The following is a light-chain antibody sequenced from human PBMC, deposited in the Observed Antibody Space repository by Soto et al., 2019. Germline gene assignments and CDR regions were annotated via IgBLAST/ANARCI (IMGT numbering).Light chain of an antibody. Sequence: SYELTQPPSVSVAPGPTARLTCGGNNIGSKNVHWYQQKSGQAPVLVVHDDSDRPARIPERFSGSKSENTATLTISRVEVGDEADYYCQLWDSSRVFGGGTKLTVL. CDR2: DDS. J-gene: IGLJ2*01. CDR3: QLWDSSRV. CDR1: NIGSKN. V-gene: IGLV3-21*02.